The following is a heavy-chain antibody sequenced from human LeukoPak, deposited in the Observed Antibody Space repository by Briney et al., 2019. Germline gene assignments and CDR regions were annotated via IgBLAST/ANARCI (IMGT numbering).Heavy chain of an antibody. J-gene: IGHJ5*02. CDR1: GYIFTNYW. CDR2: IYPGDSDT. CDR3: ARRAPSANWLDP. V-gene: IGHV5-51*01. Sequence: GESLKTSCKGSGYIFTNYWIAWVRQMPGKGLEWMGVIYPGDSDTRYSPSFQGQVTISADKSINTAYLQWSSLKASDTAMYYCARRAPSANWLDPWGQGTLVTVSS.